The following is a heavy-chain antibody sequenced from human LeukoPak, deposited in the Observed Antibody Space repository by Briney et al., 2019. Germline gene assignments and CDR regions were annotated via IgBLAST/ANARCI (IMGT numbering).Heavy chain of an antibody. CDR1: GFTFSDYN. Sequence: GGSLRLSCAASGFTFSDYNMNWVRQAPGKGLEWVSFISTSGSNIGYADSVRGRFTISRDNGKNSLYVQMNSLRAEDTAVYYCAKDHIVVVVAATWWFDPWGQGTLVTVSS. D-gene: IGHD2-15*01. J-gene: IGHJ5*02. V-gene: IGHV3-11*01. CDR3: AKDHIVVVVAATWWFDP. CDR2: ISTSGSNI.